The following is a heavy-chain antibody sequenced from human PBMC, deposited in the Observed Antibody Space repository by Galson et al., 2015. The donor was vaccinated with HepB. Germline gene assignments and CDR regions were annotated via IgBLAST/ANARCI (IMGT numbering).Heavy chain of an antibody. CDR2: ISSSSSYI. V-gene: IGHV3-21*01. CDR1: GFTFSSYS. D-gene: IGHD2-2*01. Sequence: SLRLSCAASGFTFSSYSMNWVRQAPGKGLEWVSSISSSSSYIYYADSVKGRFTISRDNAKNSLYLQMNSLRAEDTAVYYCARDRQYRLTTNDDDDAFDIWGQGTMVTVSS. CDR3: ARDRQYRLTTNDDDDAFDI. J-gene: IGHJ3*02.